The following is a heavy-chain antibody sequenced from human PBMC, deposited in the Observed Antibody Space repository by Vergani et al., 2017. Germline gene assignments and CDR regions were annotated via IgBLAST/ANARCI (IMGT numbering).Heavy chain of an antibody. D-gene: IGHD4-11*01. V-gene: IGHV4-34*01. CDR2: IDHTGRP. CDR3: ASVNPETTCHLYYYYYMDV. Sequence: QVQLQQWGGGLFKPSETLSLTCVVNGGSFTSYHWTWIRQSPGEGLEWVGDIDHTGRPDYNPSLKSRLTMSVDKSRNHFSLTLNSVTATDTAIYFCASVNPETTCHLYYYYYMDVWGQGTAVTVS. CDR1: GGSFTSYH. J-gene: IGHJ6*03.